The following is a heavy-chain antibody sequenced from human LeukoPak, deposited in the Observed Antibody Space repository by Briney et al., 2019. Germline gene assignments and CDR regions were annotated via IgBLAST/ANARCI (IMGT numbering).Heavy chain of an antibody. CDR3: ATGPQQQLVNSYYYYGMDV. CDR2: IIPIFGTA. D-gene: IGHD6-13*01. CDR1: GGTFSSYA. Sequence: GASVKVSCKASGGTFSSYAISWVRQAPGQGLEWMGGIIPIFGTANYAQKFQGRVTMTEDTSTDTAYMELSSLRSEDTAVYYCATGPQQQLVNSYYYYGMDVWGQGTTVTVSS. V-gene: IGHV1-69*06. J-gene: IGHJ6*02.